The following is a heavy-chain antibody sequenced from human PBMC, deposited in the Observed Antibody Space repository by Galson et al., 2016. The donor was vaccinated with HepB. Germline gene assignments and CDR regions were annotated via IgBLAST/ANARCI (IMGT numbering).Heavy chain of an antibody. Sequence: SLRLSCAASGFVSSNFGLSWVRQAPGKGLEWVASIRTRRTTYYSDSVQGGFTISRDNSNNTLYLKMNGLRAEDTAVYYCAKERLVRRIFDHWGQGTLLTVSS. CDR1: GFVSSNFG. J-gene: IGHJ4*02. CDR3: AKERLVRRIFDH. CDR2: IRTRRTT. V-gene: IGHV3-23*01. D-gene: IGHD1-1*01.